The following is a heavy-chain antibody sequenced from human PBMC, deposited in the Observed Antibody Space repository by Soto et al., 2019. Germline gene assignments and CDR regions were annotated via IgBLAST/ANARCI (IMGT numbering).Heavy chain of an antibody. CDR2: ISSSGSII. D-gene: IGHD3-22*01. CDR1: GFTFSYYY. V-gene: IGHV3-11*01. CDR3: ARDLGYYASDGYFDY. Sequence: PGGSLRLSCAASGFTFSYYYMIWIRQAPGKGLEWVSYISSSGSIIYYADSVKGRFTISRDNAKNSLYLQLNSLRAEDTAVYYCARDLGYYASDGYFDYWGQGTVVTVS. J-gene: IGHJ4*02.